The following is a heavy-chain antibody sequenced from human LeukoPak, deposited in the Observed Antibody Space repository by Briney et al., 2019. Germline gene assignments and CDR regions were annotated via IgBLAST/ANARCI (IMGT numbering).Heavy chain of an antibody. V-gene: IGHV1-18*01. J-gene: IGHJ6*02. CDR2: VNPNSGNT. CDR1: GYSFTSYD. Sequence: ASVKVSCKASGYSFTSYDMHWVRLATGQGLEWMGWVNPNSGNTNYAQKLQGRVTMTTDTSTSTAYMELRSLRSDDTAVYYCARDPSRFLEWLLLLGYGMDVWGQGTTVTVSS. CDR3: ARDPSRFLEWLLLLGYGMDV. D-gene: IGHD3-3*01.